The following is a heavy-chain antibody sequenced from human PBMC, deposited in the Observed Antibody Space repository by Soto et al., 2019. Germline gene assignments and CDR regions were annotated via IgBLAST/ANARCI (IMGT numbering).Heavy chain of an antibody. J-gene: IGHJ4*02. D-gene: IGHD5-12*01. Sequence: ASVKVSCKASGYTFTSYYMHWVRQAPGQGLEWMGIINPSGGSTSYAQKFQGRVTMTRDTSTSTVYMELSSLRSEDTAVYYCARVRGRGGYNYNYFDYWGQGTLVTVSS. V-gene: IGHV1-46*01. CDR3: ARVRGRGGYNYNYFDY. CDR2: INPSGGST. CDR1: GYTFTSYY.